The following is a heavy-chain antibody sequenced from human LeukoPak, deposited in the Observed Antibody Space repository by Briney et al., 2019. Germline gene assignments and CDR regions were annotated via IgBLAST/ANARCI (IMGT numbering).Heavy chain of an antibody. CDR1: GFTFDDYT. J-gene: IGHJ6*02. CDR3: AKDMVRGADYYYGMDV. CDR2: ISWDGGST. V-gene: IGHV3-43*01. D-gene: IGHD3-10*01. Sequence: LPGGSLRLSCAASGFTFDDYTMHWVRHAPGKGLEWVSLISWDGGSTYYADSVKGRFTISRDNSKNSLYLQMNSLRTEDTALYYCAKDMVRGADYYYGMDVWGQGTTVTVSS.